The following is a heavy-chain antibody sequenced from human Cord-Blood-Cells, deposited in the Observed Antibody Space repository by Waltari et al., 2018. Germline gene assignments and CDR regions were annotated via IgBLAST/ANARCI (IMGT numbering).Heavy chain of an antibody. D-gene: IGHD6-6*01. CDR3: VRWSSSVDAFDI. V-gene: IGHV1-8*03. CDR1: GYTFTSYD. CDR2: MNPNSGNT. J-gene: IGHJ3*02. Sequence: QVQLVQSGAEEKKPGASVKVSCKASGYTFTSYDINWLRQATGQGLEWMGWMNPNSGNTGYAQKFQGRVTITRNTAISTAYMELSSLRSEDTAVYYCVRWSSSVDAFDIWGQGTMVTVSS.